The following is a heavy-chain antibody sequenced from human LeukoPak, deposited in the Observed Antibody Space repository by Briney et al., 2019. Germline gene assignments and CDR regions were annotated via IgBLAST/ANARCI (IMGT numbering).Heavy chain of an antibody. J-gene: IGHJ6*03. CDR3: ARQEVAGMGHYYHQYMDV. D-gene: IGHD6-19*01. V-gene: IGHV4-61*02. Sequence: SETLSLTCTVSGGSISSGSYYWSLIRQPAGKGLEWIGRIYTSGRTNYNPSLKSRVTISVDTSKNQFSLKLSSVTAADTAVYYCARQEVAGMGHYYHQYMDVWGKGTTVTISS. CDR1: GGSISSGSYY. CDR2: IYTSGRT.